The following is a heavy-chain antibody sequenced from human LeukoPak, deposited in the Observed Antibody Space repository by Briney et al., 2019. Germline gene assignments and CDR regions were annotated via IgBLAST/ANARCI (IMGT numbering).Heavy chain of an antibody. CDR1: GGSISSYY. Sequence: SETLSLTCSVSGGSISSYYWSWLRQPPGKGLEWIGYIHYSGSTNYNPSLKSRVTISVDMSKNQLSLKLSSVTAADTAVYYCARGSIAVVGNFDYWGQGTLVTVSS. CDR2: IHYSGST. D-gene: IGHD6-19*01. J-gene: IGHJ4*02. CDR3: ARGSIAVVGNFDY. V-gene: IGHV4-59*01.